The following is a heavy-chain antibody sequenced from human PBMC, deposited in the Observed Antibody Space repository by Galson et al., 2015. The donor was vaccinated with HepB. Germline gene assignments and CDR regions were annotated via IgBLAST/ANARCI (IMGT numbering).Heavy chain of an antibody. J-gene: IGHJ4*02. CDR3: ARWGPTVTLDY. V-gene: IGHV3-33*01. CDR2: IWDDGSAK. D-gene: IGHD4-17*01. Sequence: SLRLSCAASGFIFSSYGCHWVRQAPGKGLEWVAVIWDDGSAKYYADSVKGRFTISRDNSKNTLYLQMNSLRAEDTAVYYCARWGPTVTLDYWGQGTLVTVSS. CDR1: GFIFSSYG.